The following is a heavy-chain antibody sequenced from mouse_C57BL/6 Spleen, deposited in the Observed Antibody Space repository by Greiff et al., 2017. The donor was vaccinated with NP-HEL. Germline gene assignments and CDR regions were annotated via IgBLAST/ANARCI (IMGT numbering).Heavy chain of an antibody. Sequence: VQLQQPGAELVRPGSSVKLSCKASGYTFTSYWMHWVKQRPIQGLEWIGNIDPSDSETHYNQKFKDKATLTVDKSSSTAYMQLSSLTSEDSAVYYCARSSVGDYYAMDYWGQGTSVTVSS. CDR1: GYTFTSYW. D-gene: IGHD3-3*01. V-gene: IGHV1-52*01. CDR3: ARSSVGDYYAMDY. CDR2: IDPSDSET. J-gene: IGHJ4*01.